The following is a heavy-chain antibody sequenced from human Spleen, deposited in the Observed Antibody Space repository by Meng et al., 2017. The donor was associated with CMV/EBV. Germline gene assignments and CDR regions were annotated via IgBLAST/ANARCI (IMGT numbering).Heavy chain of an antibody. D-gene: IGHD2-15*01. V-gene: IGHV3-30*03. CDR2: ISYDGSNK. CDR3: ARAGILDWFDP. Sequence: GESLKISCAVSGLTIFNNYMSWVRQAPGKGLEWVAVISYDGSNKYYADSVKGRFTISRDNSKNTLYLQMNSLRAEDTAVYYCARAGILDWFDPWGQGTLVTVSS. J-gene: IGHJ5*02. CDR1: GLTIFNNY.